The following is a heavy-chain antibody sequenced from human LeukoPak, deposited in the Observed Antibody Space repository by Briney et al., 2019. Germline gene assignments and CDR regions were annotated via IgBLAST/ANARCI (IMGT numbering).Heavy chain of an antibody. J-gene: IGHJ4*02. CDR3: ARDSRSSWSHLGFDY. CDR1: GGSISSSSYY. V-gene: IGHV4-39*07. Sequence: SETLSLTCTVSGGSISSSSYYWGWIRQPPGKGLEWIGSIYYSGSTYYNPSLKSRVTISVDTSKNQFSLKLSSVTAADTAVYYCARDSRSSWSHLGFDYWGQGTLVTVSS. CDR2: IYYSGST. D-gene: IGHD6-13*01.